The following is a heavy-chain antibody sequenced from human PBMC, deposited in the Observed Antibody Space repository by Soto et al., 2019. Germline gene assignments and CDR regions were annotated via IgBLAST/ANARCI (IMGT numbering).Heavy chain of an antibody. Sequence: ASVKVSCKASGGTFSSYTISWVRQAPGQGLEWMGRIIPILGIANYAQKFQGRVTITADKSTSTAYMELSSLRSEDTAVYYCARDRSRYGDYAFDYWGQGTLVTVSS. D-gene: IGHD4-17*01. V-gene: IGHV1-69*04. CDR3: ARDRSRYGDYAFDY. J-gene: IGHJ4*02. CDR1: GGTFSSYT. CDR2: IIPILGIA.